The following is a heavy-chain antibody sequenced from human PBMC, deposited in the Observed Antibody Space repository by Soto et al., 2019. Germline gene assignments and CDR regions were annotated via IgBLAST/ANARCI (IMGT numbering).Heavy chain of an antibody. CDR1: GGSISSGGYY. V-gene: IGHV4-31*03. CDR3: ARVPVDCSSTSCGINWFDP. CDR2: IYYSGST. D-gene: IGHD2-2*01. Sequence: SETLSLTCTVSGGSISSGGYYWSWIRQHPGKGLEWIGYIYYSGSTYYIPSLKSRVTISVDTSKNQFSLKLSSVTAADTAVYYCARVPVDCSSTSCGINWFDPWGQGTLVTVSS. J-gene: IGHJ5*02.